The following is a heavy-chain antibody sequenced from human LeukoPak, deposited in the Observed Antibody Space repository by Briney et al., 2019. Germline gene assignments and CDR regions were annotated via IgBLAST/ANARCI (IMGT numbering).Heavy chain of an antibody. Sequence: GGSLRLSCAASGFTFSSYSMNWVRQAPGKGLEWVSSISSSSSYIYYADSVKGRFTISRDNAKNSLYLQMNNLRADDTAVYSCARDRAGYYDSSGPLDYWGQGTLVTVSS. CDR1: GFTFSSYS. V-gene: IGHV3-21*01. CDR3: ARDRAGYYDSSGPLDY. CDR2: ISSSSSYI. J-gene: IGHJ4*02. D-gene: IGHD3-22*01.